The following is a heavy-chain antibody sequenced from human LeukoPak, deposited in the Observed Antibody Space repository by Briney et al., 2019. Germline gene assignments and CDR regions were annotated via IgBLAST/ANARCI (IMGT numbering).Heavy chain of an antibody. CDR1: GFTFTTYW. CDR2: IKGDGSST. Sequence: GGSLRLSCAASGFTFTTYWMHWVRQVPGKGLVWVARIKGDGSSTRHADSMKGRFTISRDNAKNTLYLQMNSLRVEDTAIYYCVKGYRSMVRGVITYFDYWGQGTLVTVSS. D-gene: IGHD3-10*01. V-gene: IGHV3-74*01. J-gene: IGHJ4*02. CDR3: VKGYRSMVRGVITYFDY.